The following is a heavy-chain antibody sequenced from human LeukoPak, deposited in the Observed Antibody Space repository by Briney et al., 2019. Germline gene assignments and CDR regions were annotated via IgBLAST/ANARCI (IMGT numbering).Heavy chain of an antibody. V-gene: IGHV3-7*04. Sequence: GGSLRLSCVGSGFTFRSYWMTWVPQAPGKGREWVANIKDDGSEKYSVDSVKGRFTISRDNATNLLYLQMSSLRAEDTDVYYCARARIDYWGQGTLVTVSS. CDR1: GFTFRSYW. CDR2: IKDDGSEK. D-gene: IGHD1-14*01. CDR3: ARARIDY. J-gene: IGHJ4*02.